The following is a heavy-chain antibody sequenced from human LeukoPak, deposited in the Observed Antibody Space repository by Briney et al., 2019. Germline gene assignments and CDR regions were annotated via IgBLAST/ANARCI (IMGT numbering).Heavy chain of an antibody. CDR3: ASQLLWFGEFLNWFDP. J-gene: IGHJ5*02. Sequence: SVRVSCKASGGTFSSYAISWVRQAPGQGLEWMGRIIPIFGTANYAQKFQGRVTITTDESTSTAYMELSSLRSEDTAVYYCASQLLWFGEFLNWFDPWGQGTLVTVSS. CDR2: IIPIFGTA. CDR1: GGTFSSYA. V-gene: IGHV1-69*05. D-gene: IGHD3-10*01.